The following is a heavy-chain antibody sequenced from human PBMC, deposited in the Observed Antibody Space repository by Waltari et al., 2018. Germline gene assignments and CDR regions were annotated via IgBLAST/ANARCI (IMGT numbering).Heavy chain of an antibody. D-gene: IGHD2-15*01. J-gene: IGHJ4*02. CDR2: INTNTGNP. Sequence: QVQLVQSGSELKKPGASVKVSCKASGYTFTSYAMNWVRQAPGQGLEWMGWINTNTGNPTYAQGFTGRFVFSLDASVSTAYLQISSLKAEDTAVYYCARDLGEYTPLGYCSGGSCYSSDYWGQGTLVTVSS. CDR1: GYTFTSYA. V-gene: IGHV7-4-1*02. CDR3: ARDLGEYTPLGYCSGGSCYSSDY.